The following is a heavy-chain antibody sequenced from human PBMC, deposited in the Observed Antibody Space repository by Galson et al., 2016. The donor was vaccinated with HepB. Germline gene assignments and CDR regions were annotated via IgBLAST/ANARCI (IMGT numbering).Heavy chain of an antibody. D-gene: IGHD3-10*01. CDR1: GFTFSNYA. CDR2: SRYDGSNK. Sequence: SLRLSCAASGFTFSNYAMHWVRQAPGKGLEWVAVSRYDGSNKNYADSVKGRFTISRDNSNNTLYLQMNSLRAEDTAVYYCARDNAWFGERKYYYYYGLDVWGQGTTVTVSS. J-gene: IGHJ6*01. CDR3: ARDNAWFGERKYYYYYGLDV. V-gene: IGHV3-33*08.